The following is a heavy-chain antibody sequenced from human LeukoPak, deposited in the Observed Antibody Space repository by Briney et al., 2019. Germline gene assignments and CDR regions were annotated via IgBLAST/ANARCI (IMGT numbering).Heavy chain of an antibody. CDR2: IKQDGSEK. J-gene: IGHJ4*02. CDR3: ARQRNRIPGYSSPFDY. V-gene: IGHV3-7*01. Sequence: PGGSLRLSCAASGSTFSSYWMSWVRQAPGKGLEWVANIKQDGSEKYYVDSVKGRFTISRDNAKNSLYLQMNSLRAEDTAVYYCARQRNRIPGYSSPFDYWGQGTLVTVSS. CDR1: GSTFSSYW. D-gene: IGHD6-13*01.